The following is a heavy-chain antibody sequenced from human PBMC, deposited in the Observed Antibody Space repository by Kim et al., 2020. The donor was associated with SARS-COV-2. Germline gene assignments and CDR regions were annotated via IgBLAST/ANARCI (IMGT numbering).Heavy chain of an antibody. CDR1: GFTFSNTW. J-gene: IGHJ4*02. CDR3: TTDATPTLSNYFDY. CDR2: IKNEAQGATT. D-gene: IGHD2-15*01. Sequence: GGSLRLSCAASGFTFSNTWMTWVRQAPGKGLEWVGRIKNEAQGATTDYAAPVKGRFTISRDDSKNTLYLQMNSLKIEDTAVYYCTTDATPTLSNYFDYCGQGTLVTVSS. V-gene: IGHV3-15*01.